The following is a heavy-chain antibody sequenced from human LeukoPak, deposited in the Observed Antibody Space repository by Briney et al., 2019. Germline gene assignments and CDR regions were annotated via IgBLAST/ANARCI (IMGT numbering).Heavy chain of an antibody. J-gene: IGHJ4*02. D-gene: IGHD1-14*01. CDR2: ISLAGQT. V-gene: IGHV4/OR15-8*02. Sequence: PSETLSLTCGVSGGSISGTNWWSWVRQPPGQGLEWIGEISLAGQTNYNPSLNGRVTMSLDKSSNQLSLHLTSVTAADTAVYYCAREILGGFNPGAYWGQGTLVTVSS. CDR3: AREILGGFNPGAY. CDR1: GGSISGTNW.